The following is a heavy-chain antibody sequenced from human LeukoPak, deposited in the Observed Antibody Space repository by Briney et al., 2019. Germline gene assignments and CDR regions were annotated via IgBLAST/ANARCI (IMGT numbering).Heavy chain of an antibody. J-gene: IGHJ4*02. V-gene: IGHV1-69*04. CDR1: GYTFTGYY. Sequence: SVKVSCKASGYTFTGYYMHWVRQAPGQGLEWMGRIIPILGIANYAQKFQGRVTITADKSTSTAYMELSSLRSEDTAVYYCARDYPLRWLDYWGQGTLVTVSS. D-gene: IGHD4-23*01. CDR2: IIPILGIA. CDR3: ARDYPLRWLDY.